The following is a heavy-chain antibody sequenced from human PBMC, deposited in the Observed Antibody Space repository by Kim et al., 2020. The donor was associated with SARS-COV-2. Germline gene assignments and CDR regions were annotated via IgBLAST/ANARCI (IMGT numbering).Heavy chain of an antibody. D-gene: IGHD3-10*01. CDR3: ARLSITMVRGVITPFDY. Sequence: SEILSLTCAVYGGSFSGYYWSWIRQPPGKGLEWIGEINHSGSTNYNPSLKSRVTISVDTSKNQFSLKLSSVTAADTAVYYCARLSITMVRGVITPFDYWGQGTLVTVSS. J-gene: IGHJ4*02. CDR1: GGSFSGYY. CDR2: INHSGST. V-gene: IGHV4-34*01.